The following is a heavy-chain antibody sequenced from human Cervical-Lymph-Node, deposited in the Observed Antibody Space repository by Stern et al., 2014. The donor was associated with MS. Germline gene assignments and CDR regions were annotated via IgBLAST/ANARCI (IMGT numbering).Heavy chain of an antibody. D-gene: IGHD5/OR15-5a*01. CDR1: GYTFIRYY. CDR2: VNGNGGSE. J-gene: IGHJ6*02. V-gene: IGHV1-46*01. Sequence: QVQLVQSGAQVKKPGASVKVSCKGSGYTFIRYYIHWGRQAPGQGLEWMGMVNGNGGSERDAQKFQGRVTMASDTSTSTVSMELSSLRSEDTAVYYCATLYDSSGNYGMEVWGQGTTVIVSS. CDR3: ATLYDSSGNYGMEV.